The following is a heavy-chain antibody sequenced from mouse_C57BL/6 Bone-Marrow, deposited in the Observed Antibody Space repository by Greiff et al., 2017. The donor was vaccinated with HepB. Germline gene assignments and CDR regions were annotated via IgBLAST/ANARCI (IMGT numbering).Heavy chain of an antibody. J-gene: IGHJ3*01. CDR2: ISSGSSTI. CDR3: ARREAYYSNYGTIAY. CDR1: GFTFSDYG. V-gene: IGHV5-17*01. D-gene: IGHD2-5*01. Sequence: EVQRVESGGGLVKPGGSLKLSCAASGFTFSDYGMHWVRQAPEKGLEWVAYISSGSSTIYYADTVKGRFTISRDNAKNTLFLQMTSLRSEDTAMYYCARREAYYSNYGTIAYWGQGTLVTVSA.